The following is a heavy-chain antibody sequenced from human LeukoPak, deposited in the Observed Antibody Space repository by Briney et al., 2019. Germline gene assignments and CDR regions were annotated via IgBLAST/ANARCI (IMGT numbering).Heavy chain of an antibody. V-gene: IGHV3-11*05. CDR2: ISTSSFYT. Sequence: GGSLRLSCAASGFTFSDYYMSWIRQAPGKGLVWVSYISTSSFYTKYADSVKGRFTISRDNAKNSLPLQMNSLRAEDTAVYYCARGPSCGGDCYLPPDSWGQGTLVTVSS. CDR1: GFTFSDYY. CDR3: ARGPSCGGDCYLPPDS. D-gene: IGHD2-21*02. J-gene: IGHJ5*02.